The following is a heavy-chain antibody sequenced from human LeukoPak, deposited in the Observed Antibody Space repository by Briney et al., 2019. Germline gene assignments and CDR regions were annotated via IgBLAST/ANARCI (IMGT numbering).Heavy chain of an antibody. CDR1: GYTFTGYY. CDR3: ARGGYDFWSGYINWFDP. D-gene: IGHD3-3*01. CDR2: INPNSGGT. Sequence: ASVKVSCKASGYTFTGYYMHWVRQAPGQGLEWMGWINPNSGGTNYAQKFQGRVTMTRETSISTAYMELSRLRSDDTAVYYCARGGYDFWSGYINWFDPWGQGTLVTVSS. J-gene: IGHJ5*02. V-gene: IGHV1-2*02.